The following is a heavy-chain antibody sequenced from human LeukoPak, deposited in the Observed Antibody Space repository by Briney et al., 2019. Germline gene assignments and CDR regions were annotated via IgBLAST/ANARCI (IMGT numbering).Heavy chain of an antibody. V-gene: IGHV4-31*11. J-gene: IGHJ5*02. Sequence: SETLSLTCAVHGGFFSGSSWSWIRQHPGKGLEWIGYIYYSGSTYYNPSLKSRVTISVDTSKNQFSLKPSSVTAADTAVYYCARGIIAAAGIRFDPWGQGTLVTVSS. CDR2: IYYSGST. CDR1: GGFFSGSS. CDR3: ARGIIAAAGIRFDP. D-gene: IGHD6-13*01.